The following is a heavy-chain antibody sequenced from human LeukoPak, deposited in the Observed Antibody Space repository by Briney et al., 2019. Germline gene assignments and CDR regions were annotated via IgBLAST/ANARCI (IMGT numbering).Heavy chain of an antibody. CDR3: ARDLTGDYYDSRGYGY. Sequence: PGGSLRLSCAASEFTFSSYWMSWVRQAAGKGLEWVSVIYSGGSTYYADSVKDRFTISRDHSKNTLYLQMNSLRAEDTAVYYCARDLTGDYYDSRGYGYWGQGTLVTVSS. CDR2: IYSGGST. D-gene: IGHD3-22*01. V-gene: IGHV3-66*01. CDR1: EFTFSSYW. J-gene: IGHJ4*02.